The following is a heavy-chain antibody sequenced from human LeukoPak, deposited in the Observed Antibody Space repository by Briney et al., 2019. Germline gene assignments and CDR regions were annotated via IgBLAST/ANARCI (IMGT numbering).Heavy chain of an antibody. Sequence: GGSLRLSCAASGFTFSSYWMNWARQAPGKGLEWVASINHNGNVNYYVDSVKGRFTISRDNAKNWLYLQMSNLRAEDTAVYFCARGGGLDVWGQGATVTVSS. V-gene: IGHV3-7*03. CDR1: GFTFSSYW. D-gene: IGHD3-16*01. CDR3: ARGGGLDV. CDR2: INHNGNVN. J-gene: IGHJ6*02.